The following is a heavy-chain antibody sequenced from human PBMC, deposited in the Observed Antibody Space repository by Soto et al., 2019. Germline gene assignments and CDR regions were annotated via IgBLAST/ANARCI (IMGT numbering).Heavy chain of an antibody. Sequence: CMRLSFISFGFSAYNYVMHWVRQAPGKGLEWVSGISSNSDTIDYADSVKGRFTISRDNAKNSLFLQMNSLRAEDTAVYYCAESTSGWYNFDYWGQGP. CDR1: GFSAYNYV. J-gene: IGHJ4*02. V-gene: IGHV3-9*02. D-gene: IGHD6-19*01. CDR3: AESTSGWYNFDY. CDR2: ISSNSDTI.